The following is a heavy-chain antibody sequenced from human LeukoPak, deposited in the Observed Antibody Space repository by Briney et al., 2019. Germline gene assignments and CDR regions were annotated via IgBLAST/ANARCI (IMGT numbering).Heavy chain of an antibody. CDR3: ANSYFDY. CDR1: GFTYDDYG. V-gene: IGHV3-20*04. Sequence: PGGSLRLSCAASGFTYDDYGMNWVRQAPGKGLEWVSGINWNGDNTGYADSVKGRFTISRDNAKNSLYLQMNSLRAEDTAVYYCANSYFDYWGQGTLVTVSS. J-gene: IGHJ4*02. CDR2: INWNGDNT.